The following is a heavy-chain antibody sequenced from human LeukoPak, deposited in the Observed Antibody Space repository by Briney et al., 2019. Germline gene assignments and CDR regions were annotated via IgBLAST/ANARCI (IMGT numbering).Heavy chain of an antibody. J-gene: IGHJ3*02. V-gene: IGHV3-23*01. Sequence: PGGSLRLSCAASGFTFSSYAMSWVRQAPGKGLEWVSAISGSGGSTYYADSVKGRFTISRDNSKNTLYLQMNSLRAEDTAVYYCAKDQGIVVVPTAAFDIWGQGTMVTVSS. CDR2: ISGSGGST. D-gene: IGHD2-2*01. CDR1: GFTFSSYA. CDR3: AKDQGIVVVPTAAFDI.